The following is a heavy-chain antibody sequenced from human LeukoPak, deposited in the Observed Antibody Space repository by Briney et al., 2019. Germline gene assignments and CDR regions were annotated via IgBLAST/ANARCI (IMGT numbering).Heavy chain of an antibody. CDR2: ISSSSSTI. D-gene: IGHD1-26*01. J-gene: IGHJ3*02. Sequence: PGGSLRLSCAASGFTFSSYSMNWVRQAPGKGLEWVSYISSSSSTIYYADSVKGRFTISRDNSKNTLYLQMNSLRAEDTAVYYCAREGSRRYSGSYRGDAFDIWGQGTMVTVSS. V-gene: IGHV3-48*01. CDR1: GFTFSSYS. CDR3: AREGSRRYSGSYRGDAFDI.